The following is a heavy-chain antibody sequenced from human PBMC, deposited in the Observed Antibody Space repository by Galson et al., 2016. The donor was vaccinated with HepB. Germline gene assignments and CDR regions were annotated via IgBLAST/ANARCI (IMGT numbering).Heavy chain of an antibody. CDR2: IYYSGST. Sequence: SETLSLTCTVSGSSVSSSSFYWSWVRQPPGKGLEWIGYIYYSGSTHSNPSLKSRVTISIDTSKNQFSLTLRSVTAADTAVYYCARDKGSTGLPDYWGQGTLVTVSS. J-gene: IGHJ4*02. V-gene: IGHV4-61*01. CDR1: GSSVSSSSFY. CDR3: ARDKGSTGLPDY. D-gene: IGHD1-1*01.